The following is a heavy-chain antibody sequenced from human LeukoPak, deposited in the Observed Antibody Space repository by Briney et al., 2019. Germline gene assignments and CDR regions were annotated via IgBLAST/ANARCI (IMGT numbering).Heavy chain of an antibody. J-gene: IGHJ4*02. CDR3: ARAKQWVSPYYFDY. CDR1: GLTFSHYD. Sequence: GGSLRLSCAASGLTFSHYDMRWVRQASAKGLEWVSYISSSGSTLYYADSVKGRFTISRDNAKNSLYLQMNSLRAEDTAVYYCARAKQWVSPYYFDYWGQGILVTVSS. V-gene: IGHV3-11*01. D-gene: IGHD1-26*01. CDR2: ISSSGSTL.